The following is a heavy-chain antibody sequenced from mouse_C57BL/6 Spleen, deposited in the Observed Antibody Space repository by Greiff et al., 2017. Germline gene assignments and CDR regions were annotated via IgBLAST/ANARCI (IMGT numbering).Heavy chain of an antibody. J-gene: IGHJ3*01. V-gene: IGHV1-42*01. CDR1: GYSFTGYY. CDR2: INPSTGGT. CDR3: APIYYGNYGFAY. Sequence: EVQLQQSGPELVKPGASVKISCKASGYSFTGYYMNWVKQSPETSLEWIGEINPSTGGTTYNQKFKAKATLTVDKSSSTAYMQLKSLTSEDSAVYYCAPIYYGNYGFAYWGQGTLVTVSA. D-gene: IGHD2-1*01.